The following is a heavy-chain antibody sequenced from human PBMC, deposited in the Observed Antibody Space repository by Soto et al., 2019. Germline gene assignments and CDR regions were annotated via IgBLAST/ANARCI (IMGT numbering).Heavy chain of an antibody. V-gene: IGHV4-61*01. J-gene: IGHJ4*02. CDR2: VYYSGST. CDR1: GVSVTSATHY. Sequence: QVQLQESGPGLVKPSETLSLTCTVSGVSVTSATHYWGWVRQHPGKGLEWIGYVYYSGSTIYNPSLKSRLTLSLDTSKNQVSLTLHSVTAADPAVYYCAREAPDYFDYWGQGTLVTVSS. CDR3: AREAPDYFDY.